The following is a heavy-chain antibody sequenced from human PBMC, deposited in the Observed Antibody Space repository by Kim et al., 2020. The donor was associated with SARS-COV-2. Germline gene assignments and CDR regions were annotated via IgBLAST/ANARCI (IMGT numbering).Heavy chain of an antibody. D-gene: IGHD5-18*01. CDR1: GGSFSGYY. CDR2: INHSGST. Sequence: SETLSLTCAVYGGSFSGYYWSWIRQPPGKGLEWIGEINHSGSTNYNPSLKSRVTISVDTSKNQFSLKLSSVTAADTAVYYCARVGIQLWFDYWGQGTLVTVSS. V-gene: IGHV4-34*01. CDR3: ARVGIQLWFDY. J-gene: IGHJ4*02.